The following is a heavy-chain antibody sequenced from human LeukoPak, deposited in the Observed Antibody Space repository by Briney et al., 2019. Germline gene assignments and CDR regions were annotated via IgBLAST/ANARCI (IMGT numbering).Heavy chain of an antibody. Sequence: GGSLRLSCAASGFTVSSNYMSWVRQAPGKGLEWVSVIYNVGSTFYADSVKGRFTISRDSSKNALFLQMNSLRAEDTAVYYCVNYVMVRGVIRPYWGQGTLVTVSS. J-gene: IGHJ4*02. V-gene: IGHV3-66*01. D-gene: IGHD3-10*01. CDR3: VNYVMVRGVIRPY. CDR1: GFTVSSNY. CDR2: IYNVGST.